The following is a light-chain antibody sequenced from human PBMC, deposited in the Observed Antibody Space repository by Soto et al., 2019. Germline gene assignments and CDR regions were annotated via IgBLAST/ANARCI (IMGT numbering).Light chain of an antibody. CDR3: QQYGSFFT. Sequence: EIVLTQSPGTLSLSPGERATLSCRASQSVSSSYLAWYQQKPGQAPRLLIYGASSRATGIPDRFSGSGSGTDLTLTISRLEPEDFAVYYCQQYGSFFTFGPGTKVDIK. J-gene: IGKJ3*01. CDR2: GAS. CDR1: QSVSSSY. V-gene: IGKV3-20*01.